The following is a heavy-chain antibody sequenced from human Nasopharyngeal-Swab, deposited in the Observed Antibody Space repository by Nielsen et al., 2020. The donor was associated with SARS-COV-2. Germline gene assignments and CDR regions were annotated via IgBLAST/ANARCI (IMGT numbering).Heavy chain of an antibody. V-gene: IGHV3-66*01. J-gene: IGHJ4*02. D-gene: IGHD6-13*01. Sequence: GESLKISCAASGFTVSSNYMSWVRQTPGKGLEWVSVIYSGGSTYYADSVKGRFTISRDNSKNTLHLQMNSLRAEDTAVYYCARVGGSSPLDYWGQGTLVTVSS. CDR3: ARVGGSSPLDY. CDR1: GFTVSSNY. CDR2: IYSGGST.